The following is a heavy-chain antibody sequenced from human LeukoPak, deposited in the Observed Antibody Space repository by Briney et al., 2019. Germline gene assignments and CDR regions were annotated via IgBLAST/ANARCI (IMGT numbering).Heavy chain of an antibody. Sequence: NPSETLSLTCTVSGGSISSYYWSCIRQPAGKGLEWIGRIYTSGSTNYNPSLKSRVTMSVDTSKNQFSLKLSSVTAADTAVYYCARDIAYYDFWSGGKTYYFDYWGQGTLVTVYS. CDR3: ARDIAYYDFWSGGKTYYFDY. J-gene: IGHJ4*02. V-gene: IGHV4-4*07. CDR2: IYTSGST. D-gene: IGHD3-3*01. CDR1: GGSISSYY.